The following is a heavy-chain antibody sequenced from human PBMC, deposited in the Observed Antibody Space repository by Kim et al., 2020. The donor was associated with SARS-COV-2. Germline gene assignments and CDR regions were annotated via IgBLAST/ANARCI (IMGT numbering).Heavy chain of an antibody. J-gene: IGHJ4*02. CDR1: GFTFSSYA. Sequence: GGSLRLSCAASGFTFSSYAMSWVRQAPGKGLEWVSVIYSGGSSTYYTDSVKGRFTISRENSKNTLYLQMNSLRVEDTAVYYCAKSPHFDSPYFDYWGQGTLVTVSS. CDR3: AKSPHFDSPYFDY. CDR2: IYSGGSST. D-gene: IGHD3-9*01. V-gene: IGHV3-23*03.